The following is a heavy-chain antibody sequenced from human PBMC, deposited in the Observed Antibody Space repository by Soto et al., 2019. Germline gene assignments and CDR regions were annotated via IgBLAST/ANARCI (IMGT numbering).Heavy chain of an antibody. Sequence: VSVKVSCKASGYTFTSYGISWVRQAPGQGLEWMGWISAYNGNTNYAQKLQGRVTMTTDTSTSTAYMELRSLRSDDTAVYYCARDYYDSSGYRSPIDYWGQGTLVTVSS. CDR1: GYTFTSYG. J-gene: IGHJ4*02. CDR3: ARDYYDSSGYRSPIDY. CDR2: ISAYNGNT. D-gene: IGHD3-22*01. V-gene: IGHV1-18*01.